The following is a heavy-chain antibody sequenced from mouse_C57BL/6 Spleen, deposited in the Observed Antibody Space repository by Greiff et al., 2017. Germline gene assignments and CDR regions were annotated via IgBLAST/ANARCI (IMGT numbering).Heavy chain of an antibody. V-gene: IGHV10-1*01. CDR2: IRSKSNNYAT. J-gene: IGHJ2*01. CDR3: VRHDLAFDY. CDR1: GFSFNTYA. Sequence: VQLKESGGGLVQPKGSLKLSCAASGFSFNTYAMNWVRQAPGKGLEWVARIRSKSNNYATYYADSVKDRFTISRDDSESMLYLQMNNLKTEDTAMYYCVRHDLAFDYWGQGTTLTVSS.